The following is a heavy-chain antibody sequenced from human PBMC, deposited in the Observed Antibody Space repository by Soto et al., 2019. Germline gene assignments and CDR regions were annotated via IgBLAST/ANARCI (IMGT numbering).Heavy chain of an antibody. D-gene: IGHD5-12*01. V-gene: IGHV6-1*01. J-gene: IGHJ3*02. Sequence: QGLLQQSGPGLVKPSQTLTLTCDISGDSVSSNSAAWNWIRQSPSRGLEWLGRTYYRSKWYNNYAVFVKSRISINSDTFENQFSLQLDSVTPEDTAIYYCARERLHYTGYGAFDIWGQGTMVTVSS. CDR3: ARERLHYTGYGAFDI. CDR1: GDSVSSNSAA. CDR2: TYYRSKWYN.